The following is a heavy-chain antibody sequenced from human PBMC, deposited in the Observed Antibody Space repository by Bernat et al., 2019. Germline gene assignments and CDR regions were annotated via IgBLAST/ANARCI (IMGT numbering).Heavy chain of an antibody. CDR3: GRGPGTPLEYFQR. CDR1: GFTFSSYS. D-gene: IGHD1-1*01. CDR2: ISSSSSYI. J-gene: IGHJ1*01. V-gene: IGHV3-21*01. Sequence: EVQLVESGGGLVKPGGSLRLSCAASGFTFSSYSMNWVRQAPGKGLEWVSSISSSSSYIYYADSVKGRFTISRDNAKNSLYLQMNSLSAEDTAVYYCGRGPGTPLEYFQRWGQGTLVTVSS.